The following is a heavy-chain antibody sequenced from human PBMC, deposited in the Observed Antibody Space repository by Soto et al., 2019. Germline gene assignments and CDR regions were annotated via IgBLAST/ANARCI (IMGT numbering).Heavy chain of an antibody. CDR2: ISGSGGST. CDR1: GFTFSSYA. CDR3: AKDRSTMIVVVISYFDY. J-gene: IGHJ4*02. Sequence: EVQLLESGGGLVQPGGSLRLSCATSGFTFSSYAMSWVRQAPGKGLEWVSAISGSGGSTYYADSVKGRFTISRDNSKNTLYLQMNSLRAEDTAVYYCAKDRSTMIVVVISYFDYWGQGTLVTVSS. D-gene: IGHD3-22*01. V-gene: IGHV3-23*01.